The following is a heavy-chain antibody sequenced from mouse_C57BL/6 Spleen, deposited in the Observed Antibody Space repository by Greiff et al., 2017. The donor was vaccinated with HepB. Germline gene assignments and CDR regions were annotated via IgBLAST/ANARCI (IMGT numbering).Heavy chain of an antibody. CDR2: INPNNGGT. CDR1: GYTFTDYN. D-gene: IGHD2-1*01. CDR3: ARGNYYGNYDWYFDV. V-gene: IGHV1-18*01. J-gene: IGHJ1*03. Sequence: EVQLQQSGPELVKPGASVKIPCKASGYTFTDYNMDWVKQSHGKSLEWIGDINPNNGGTIYNQKFKGKATLTVDKSSSTAYMELRSLTSEDTAVYYCARGNYYGNYDWYFDVWGTGTTVTVSS.